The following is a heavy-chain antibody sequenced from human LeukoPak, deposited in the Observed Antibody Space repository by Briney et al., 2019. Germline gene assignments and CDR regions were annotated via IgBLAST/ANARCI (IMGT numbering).Heavy chain of an antibody. D-gene: IGHD1-26*01. CDR3: ARYIVSYPHDAFDI. CDR1: GGFISSYY. Sequence: SETLPLTCTVSGGFISSYYWSWIRQPPGKGLEGIGYIYYSWSTSYNPSLKSRGPISLDTSKKQFSLNLSSVTAADTAFYYCARYIVSYPHDAFDIWGQGTMVTVSS. CDR2: IYYSWST. V-gene: IGHV4-59*01. J-gene: IGHJ3*02.